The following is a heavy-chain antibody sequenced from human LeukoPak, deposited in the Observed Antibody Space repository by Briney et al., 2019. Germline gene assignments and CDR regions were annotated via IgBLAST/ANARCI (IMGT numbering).Heavy chain of an antibody. V-gene: IGHV1-2*02. J-gene: IGHJ5*02. Sequence: ASVKVSCKASGYTFTSYAMNWVRQAPGQGLEWMGWINPNSGGTNYAQKFQGRVTMTRDTSISTAYMELSRLRSDDTAVYYCAGATVTTNWFDPWGQGTLVTVSS. D-gene: IGHD4-11*01. CDR2: INPNSGGT. CDR1: GYTFTSYA. CDR3: AGATVTTNWFDP.